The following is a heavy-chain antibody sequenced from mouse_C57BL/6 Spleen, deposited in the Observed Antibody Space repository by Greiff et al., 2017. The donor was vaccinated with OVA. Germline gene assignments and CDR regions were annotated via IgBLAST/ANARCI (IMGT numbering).Heavy chain of an antibody. CDR2: INYDGSST. V-gene: IGHV5-16*01. CDR3: ARGGNWEFDY. J-gene: IGHJ2*01. CDR1: GFTFSDYY. D-gene: IGHD4-1*01. Sequence: EVKLVESEGGLVQPGSSMKLSCTASGFTFSDYYMAWVRQVPEKGLEWVANINYDGSSTYYLDSLKSRFIISRDNAKNILYLQMSSLKSEDTATYYCARGGNWEFDYWGQGTTLTVSS.